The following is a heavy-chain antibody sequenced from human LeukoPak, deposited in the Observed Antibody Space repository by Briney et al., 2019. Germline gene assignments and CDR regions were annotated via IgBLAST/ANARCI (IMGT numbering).Heavy chain of an antibody. J-gene: IGHJ5*02. CDR1: GFSLSGYW. V-gene: IGHV3-74*01. CDR2: NNGDGSTT. D-gene: IGHD2-15*01. Sequence: QPGGSLRLSCVASGFSLSGYWMYWVRHAPGKGLMYISRNNGDGSTTNYADVVKGRFTMSRDNVKNTLYLQMNSLRVEDTAVYYCARDPRNVGLAPWGQGTLVTVSS. CDR3: ARDPRNVGLAP.